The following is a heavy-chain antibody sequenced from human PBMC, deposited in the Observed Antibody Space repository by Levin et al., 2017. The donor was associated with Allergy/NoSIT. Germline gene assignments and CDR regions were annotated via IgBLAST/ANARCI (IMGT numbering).Heavy chain of an antibody. V-gene: IGHV1-2*02. J-gene: IGHJ6*02. D-gene: IGHD6-19*01. CDR3: ARDRGTVAGGLSYGMDF. CDR2: INPTSGVT. CDR1: DYTFTAYY. Sequence: ASVKVSCKASDYTFTAYYMHWVRQAPGQGLEWMGWINPTSGVTIYARNFQGRVTLTRDTSSSTAYMELNRLTADDTAVYDCARDRGTVAGGLSYGMDFWGQGTTVTVSS.